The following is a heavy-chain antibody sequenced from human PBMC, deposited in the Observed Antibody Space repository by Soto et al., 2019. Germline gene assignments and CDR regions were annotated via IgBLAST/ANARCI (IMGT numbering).Heavy chain of an antibody. J-gene: IGHJ4*02. Sequence: SETLSLTCTVSGGSISSGGYYWSWIRQHPGKGLEWIGYIYYSGSTYYSPSLKSRVTISVDTSKNQFSLKLSSMTAADTAVYYCAREASGYYYDSSGYYDLEPILDYWGQGTLVTVSS. V-gene: IGHV4-31*03. D-gene: IGHD3-22*01. CDR2: IYYSGST. CDR1: GGSISSGGYY. CDR3: AREASGYYYDSSGYYDLEPILDY.